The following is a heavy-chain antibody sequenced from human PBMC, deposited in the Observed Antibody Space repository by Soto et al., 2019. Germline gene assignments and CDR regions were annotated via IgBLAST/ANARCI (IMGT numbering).Heavy chain of an antibody. D-gene: IGHD3-22*01. V-gene: IGHV1-69*08. J-gene: IGHJ4*02. Sequence: QVQLVQSGAEVKMPGSSVKVSCKASGGTFSTYTMSWVRQAPGQGLEWMGRIIPILNSVNYAQKFQGRVTITADKTTSTVYTELSSLRSEDTALYYCARGTRYYDSNGYYNYFDYWGQGTLVTVSS. CDR2: IIPILNSV. CDR3: ARGTRYYDSNGYYNYFDY. CDR1: GGTFSTYT.